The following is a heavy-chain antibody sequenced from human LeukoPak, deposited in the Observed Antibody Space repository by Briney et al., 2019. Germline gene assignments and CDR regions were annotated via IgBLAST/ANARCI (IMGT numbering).Heavy chain of an antibody. Sequence: WGSLRLSCAASGFTFDDYGISWVRQAPGKGLECVANIKQDGSEKYYVDSVKGRFTISRDNAKNSLYLQMNSLRAEDTAVYYCAREYSSGWYSYYYYYMDVWGKGTTVTVSS. CDR1: GFTFDDYG. CDR3: AREYSSGWYSYYYYYMDV. V-gene: IGHV3-7*01. D-gene: IGHD6-19*01. J-gene: IGHJ6*03. CDR2: IKQDGSEK.